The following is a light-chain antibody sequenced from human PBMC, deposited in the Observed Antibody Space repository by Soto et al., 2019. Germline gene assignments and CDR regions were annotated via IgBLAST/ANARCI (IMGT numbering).Light chain of an antibody. CDR3: QSYNSALFT. CDR2: AAS. CDR1: QGIRNY. J-gene: IGKJ4*01. V-gene: IGKV1-27*01. Sequence: DIQMTQSPSSLSASEGDIVTITCRASQGIRNYLAWYQQKSGKDPKLLIYAASTLQSGVPSRFSGSGSGTDFTLTISSLQPEDVETYYCQSYNSALFTFGGGTKVEIK.